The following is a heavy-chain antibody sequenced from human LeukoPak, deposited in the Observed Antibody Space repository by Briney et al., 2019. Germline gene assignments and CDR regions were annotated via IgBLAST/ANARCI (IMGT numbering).Heavy chain of an antibody. CDR3: ARVQDYDFWSGSDY. CDR1: GGTFSGYA. D-gene: IGHD3-3*01. Sequence: SVKVSCKASGGTFSGYAISWVRQAPGQGPEWMGGIIPIFGTANYAQKFQGRVTITADESTSTAYMELSSLRSEDTAVYYCARVQDYDFWSGSDYWGQGTLVTVSS. V-gene: IGHV1-69*13. CDR2: IIPIFGTA. J-gene: IGHJ4*02.